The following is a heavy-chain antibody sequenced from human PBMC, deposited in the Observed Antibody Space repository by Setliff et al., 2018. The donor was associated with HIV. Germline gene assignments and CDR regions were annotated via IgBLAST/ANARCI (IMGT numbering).Heavy chain of an antibody. CDR3: ARSPSRRLNIVLMVSTARYYYYMDV. CDR1: GGTFSSHA. Sequence: ASVKVSCKASGGTFSSHAISWVRQAPGQGLEWMGWINPKSGATNYTQNFQGRVTMSRNTSISTAYMELSSLRSEDTAVYYCARSPSRRLNIVLMVSTARYYYYMDVWGKGTTVTVSS. J-gene: IGHJ6*03. D-gene: IGHD2-8*01. CDR2: INPKSGAT. V-gene: IGHV1-8*01.